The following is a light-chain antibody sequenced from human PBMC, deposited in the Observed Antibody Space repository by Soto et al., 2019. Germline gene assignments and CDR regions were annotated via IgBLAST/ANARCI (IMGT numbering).Light chain of an antibody. Sequence: EIVLTQSPGTLSLSPGERVTLSCRASQSVSSTYLAWYQQKLGQAPRLLIYGASRRATGIPDRFSGSGSGTDFTLTISGLEPEDFAVYYCQHYGSSLTFGGGTTVEI. V-gene: IGKV3-20*01. J-gene: IGKJ4*01. CDR2: GAS. CDR3: QHYGSSLT. CDR1: QSVSSTY.